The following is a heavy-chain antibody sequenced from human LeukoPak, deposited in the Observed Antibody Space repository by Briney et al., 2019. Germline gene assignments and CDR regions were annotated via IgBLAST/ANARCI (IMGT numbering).Heavy chain of an antibody. D-gene: IGHD6-19*01. CDR3: AKDRFVAGTLGPFDY. Sequence: PGGSLRLSCAASGFTFSDYYMSWIRQAPGKGLEWVSYISSSGSTIYYADSVKGRFTISRDNAKNSLYLQMNSLRAEDTAVYYCAKDRFVAGTLGPFDYWGQGTLVTVSS. CDR2: ISSSGSTI. J-gene: IGHJ4*02. V-gene: IGHV3-11*01. CDR1: GFTFSDYY.